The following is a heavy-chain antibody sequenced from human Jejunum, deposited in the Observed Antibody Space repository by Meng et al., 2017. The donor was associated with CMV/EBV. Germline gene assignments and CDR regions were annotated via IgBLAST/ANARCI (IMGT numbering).Heavy chain of an antibody. J-gene: IGHJ4*02. V-gene: IGHV4-34*01. CDR2: ITHSGST. Sequence: GHPHEWGAVLLKPSETLSPTCGVYGAPFSGYWSWVRQPPGKGLEWIGEITHSGSTNYNVSLKSRVTISIDTSKNQFSLKLSSVTATDTAVYYCAPGFRSWSGSYSSWGQEPWSPSPQ. D-gene: IGHD1-26*01. CDR1: GAPFSGY. CDR3: APGFRSWSGSYSS.